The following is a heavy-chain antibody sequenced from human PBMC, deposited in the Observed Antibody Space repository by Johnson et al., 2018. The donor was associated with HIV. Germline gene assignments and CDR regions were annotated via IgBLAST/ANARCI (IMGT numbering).Heavy chain of an antibody. V-gene: IGHV3-30-3*01. CDR1: GFTFSSYA. CDR2: ISYDGSNK. J-gene: IGHJ3*01. CDR3: AVLCSGCADAFDV. D-gene: IGHD3-10*01. Sequence: QMQLVESGGGLVQPGRSLRLSCAASGFTFSSYAMHWVRQAPGKGLEWVAVISYDGSNKYYADSVKGRFTISRDNAKNSLYLQMNSLRAEDGAVYYCAVLCSGCADAFDVWGQGTMVTVS.